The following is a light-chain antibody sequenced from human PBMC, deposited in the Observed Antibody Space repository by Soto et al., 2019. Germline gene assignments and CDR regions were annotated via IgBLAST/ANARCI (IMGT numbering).Light chain of an antibody. J-gene: IGKJ1*01. CDR3: QQTYRHPRT. V-gene: IGKV1-39*01. CDR2: GSS. CDR1: QTVMNN. Sequence: DIQMTQSPSSVSASVGDSVSFACQSSQTVMNNVNWYQHKRGKAPKLLISGSSNLQNGVPPRFSGSGTGTDFTLTINSLQPEDAATYYCQQTYRHPRTFGQGTSVDIK.